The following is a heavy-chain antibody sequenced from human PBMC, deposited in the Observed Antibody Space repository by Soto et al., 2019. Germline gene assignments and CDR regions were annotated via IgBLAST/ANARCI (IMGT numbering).Heavy chain of an antibody. Sequence: EVQLLESGGGLVQPGGSLRLSFAACGVTFSSFAMTWVRQAPVKVLEWVSSLTGSGDSTYYADSVKARFTVSSDISKNTQYLQMNSLRADVTALYSCAKGTALTTGDIAYSGQGYLVTVSS. D-gene: IGHD4-17*01. CDR2: LTGSGDST. CDR1: GVTFSSFA. V-gene: IGHV3-23*01. CDR3: AKGTALTTGDIAY. J-gene: IGHJ4*02.